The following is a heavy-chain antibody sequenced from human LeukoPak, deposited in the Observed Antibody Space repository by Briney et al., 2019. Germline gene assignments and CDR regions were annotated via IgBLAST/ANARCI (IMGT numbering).Heavy chain of an antibody. D-gene: IGHD1-1*01. Sequence: GGSLRLSCAASGFTFSDYDMHWVRQATGKGLEWVSAIGTAGDTYYTGSVKGRFTISKENAKNSLHLQMNSLRAGDTAVYYCARVAKERVGGVYYFDYWGQGTLVTVSS. CDR3: ARVAKERVGGVYYFDY. CDR1: GFTFSDYD. J-gene: IGHJ4*02. V-gene: IGHV3-13*01. CDR2: IGTAGDT.